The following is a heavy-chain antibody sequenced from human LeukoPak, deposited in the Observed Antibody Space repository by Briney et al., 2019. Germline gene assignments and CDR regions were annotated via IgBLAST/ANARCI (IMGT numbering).Heavy chain of an antibody. CDR2: ISYHGRDQ. D-gene: IGHD2-15*01. J-gene: IGHJ4*02. CDR3: VRQDCSGGSCYLDY. CDR1: GFTVSSNY. V-gene: IGHV3-30*03. Sequence: GGSLRLSCAASGFTVSSNYMHWVRQAPGKGLDWVAVISYHGRDQFYADSVKGRFTISRDSSKDTLYLQMNSLRTEDTAVYYCVRQDCSGGSCYLDYWGQGTLVTVSS.